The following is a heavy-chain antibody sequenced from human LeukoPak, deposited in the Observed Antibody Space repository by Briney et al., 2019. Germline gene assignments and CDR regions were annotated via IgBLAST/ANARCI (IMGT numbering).Heavy chain of an antibody. D-gene: IGHD3-9*01. Sequence: GGSLRLSCAASGFTFSSYTMNWVRQAPGKGPEWVSSISASSSYIYYADSVKGRFTISRDNAKNSLYLQMNSLRAEDTAVYYCARVTMYYDILTGYYKPNWFDPWGQGTLVTVSS. V-gene: IGHV3-21*01. CDR1: GFTFSSYT. CDR3: ARVTMYYDILTGYYKPNWFDP. CDR2: ISASSSYI. J-gene: IGHJ5*02.